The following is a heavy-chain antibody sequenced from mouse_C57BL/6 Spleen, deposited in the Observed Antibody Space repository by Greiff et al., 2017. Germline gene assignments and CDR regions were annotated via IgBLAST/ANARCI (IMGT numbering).Heavy chain of an antibody. Sequence: VQLQQSGPELVKPGASVKISCKASGYTFTDYYMNWVKQSHGKSLEWIGDINPNNGGTSYNQKFKGKATLTVDKSSSTAYMELRSLTSEDSAVYYCAREGGIDYWGQGTTLTVSS. D-gene: IGHD1-1*02. V-gene: IGHV1-26*01. CDR1: GYTFTDYY. CDR2: INPNNGGT. CDR3: AREGGIDY. J-gene: IGHJ2*01.